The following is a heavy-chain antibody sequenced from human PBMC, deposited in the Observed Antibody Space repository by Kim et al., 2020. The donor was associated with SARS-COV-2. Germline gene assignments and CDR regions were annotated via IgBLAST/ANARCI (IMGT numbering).Heavy chain of an antibody. D-gene: IGHD3-10*01. Sequence: GGSLRLSCAASGFTVSSNYMSWVRQAPGKGLEWVSVIYSGGSTYYADSVKGRFTISRDNSKNTLYLQMNSLRAEDTAVYYCATRGRKGGSGSYSPPDAFDIWGQGTMVTVSS. CDR2: IYSGGST. V-gene: IGHV3-53*01. J-gene: IGHJ3*02. CDR3: ATRGRKGGSGSYSPPDAFDI. CDR1: GFTVSSNY.